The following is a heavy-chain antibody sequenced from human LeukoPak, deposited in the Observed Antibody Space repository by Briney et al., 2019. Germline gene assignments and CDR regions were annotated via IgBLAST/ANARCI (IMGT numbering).Heavy chain of an antibody. CDR2: INTDGSST. CDR3: ARDCGGYDLFGAFDI. V-gene: IGHV3-74*01. Sequence: GGSLRLSCSASGFTLSNFWIHWVRHAPGKGLVWVSRINTDGSSTNYADSVKGRFTISRDNSKNTLYLQMNSLRAEDTAVYYCARDCGGYDLFGAFDIWGQGTMVTVSS. J-gene: IGHJ3*02. CDR1: GFTLSNFW. D-gene: IGHD5-12*01.